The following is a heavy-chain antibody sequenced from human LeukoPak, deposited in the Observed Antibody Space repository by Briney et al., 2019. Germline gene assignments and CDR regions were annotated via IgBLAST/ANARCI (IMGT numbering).Heavy chain of an antibody. CDR1: GGTFSSYA. Sequence: GSSVKVSCKASGGTFSSYAISWVRQAPGQGLEWMGGIIPIFGTANYAQKFQGRVTITTDESTSTAYMELSSLRSEDTAVYYCASLHCSSTSCYRPRSLYYYYYYMDVWGKGTTVTVSS. CDR2: IIPIFGTA. J-gene: IGHJ6*03. CDR3: ASLHCSSTSCYRPRSLYYYYYYMDV. V-gene: IGHV1-69*05. D-gene: IGHD2-2*02.